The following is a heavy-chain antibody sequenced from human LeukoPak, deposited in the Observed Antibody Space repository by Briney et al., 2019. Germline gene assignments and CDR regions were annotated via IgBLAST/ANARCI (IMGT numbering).Heavy chain of an antibody. V-gene: IGHV4-34*01. J-gene: IGHJ4*02. CDR1: GGSFSGYY. D-gene: IGHD5-24*01. CDR3: ARGKSEAADGYFFDY. Sequence: SETLSLTCAVYGGSFSGYYWSWIRQPPGKGLGGIGEINHSGSTNYNPSLKSRVTISVDTSKNQFSLKLSSVTAADTAVYYCARGKSEAADGYFFDYWGQGTLVTVSS. CDR2: INHSGST.